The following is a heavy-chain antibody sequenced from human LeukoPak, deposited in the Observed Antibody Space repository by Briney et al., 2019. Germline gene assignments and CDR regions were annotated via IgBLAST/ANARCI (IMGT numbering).Heavy chain of an antibody. Sequence: GRSLRLSCAASGFTFDDYAMHWVRQAPGKGLEWVSGISWNSGSIGYADSVKGRFTISRDNAKNSLYLQMNSMRAEDTALYYCAKALSIAAADPPIGWGQGTLVTVSS. V-gene: IGHV3-9*01. D-gene: IGHD6-13*01. CDR3: AKALSIAAADPPIG. CDR1: GFTFDDYA. J-gene: IGHJ4*02. CDR2: ISWNSGSI.